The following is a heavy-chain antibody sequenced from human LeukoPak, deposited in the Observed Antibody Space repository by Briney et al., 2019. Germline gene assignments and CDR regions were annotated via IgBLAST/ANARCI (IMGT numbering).Heavy chain of an antibody. V-gene: IGHV4-59*01. D-gene: IGHD6-19*01. Sequence: PSETLSLTCTVSGGSISSYYWSWIRQPPGKGLEWIGYIYYSGSTNCNPSLKSRVTISVDTSKNQFSLKLSSVTAADTAVYYCARTNSGHYFDYWGQGTLVTVSS. J-gene: IGHJ4*02. CDR3: ARTNSGHYFDY. CDR1: GGSISSYY. CDR2: IYYSGST.